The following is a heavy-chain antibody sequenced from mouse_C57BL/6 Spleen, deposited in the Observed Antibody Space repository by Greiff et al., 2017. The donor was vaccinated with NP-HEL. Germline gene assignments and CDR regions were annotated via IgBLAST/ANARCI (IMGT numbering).Heavy chain of an antibody. CDR3: ARGAYYGSSHWYFDV. D-gene: IGHD1-1*01. CDR1: GYTFTSYW. J-gene: IGHJ1*03. CDR2: IYPGSGST. V-gene: IGHV1-55*01. Sequence: QVQLQQPGAELVKPGASVKMSCKASGYTFTSYWITWVKQRPGQGLEWIGDIYPGSGSTNYNEKFKSKATLTVDTSSSTAYMQLSSLTSEDSAVYYCARGAYYGSSHWYFDVWGTGTTVTVSS.